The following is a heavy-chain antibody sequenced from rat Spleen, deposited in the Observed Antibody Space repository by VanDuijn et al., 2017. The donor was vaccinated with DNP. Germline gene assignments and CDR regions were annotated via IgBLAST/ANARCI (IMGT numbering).Heavy chain of an antibody. CDR1: GFNFNDYW. D-gene: IGHD1-9*01. V-gene: IGHV4-2*01. Sequence: EVKLVESGGGLVQPGRSLKLSCAASGFNFNDYWMGWVRQAPGKGLEWIGEINKDSRTINYSPSLKDKFTISRDNAQNNLYLQMSTLGSEDKAIYYCTRMGYYGYKGYWGQGVMVTVSS. CDR3: TRMGYYGYKGY. J-gene: IGHJ2*01. CDR2: INKDSRTI.